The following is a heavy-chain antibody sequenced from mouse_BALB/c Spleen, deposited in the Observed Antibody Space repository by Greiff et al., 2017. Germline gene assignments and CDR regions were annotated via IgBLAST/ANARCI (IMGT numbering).Heavy chain of an antibody. Sequence: VKLMESGPGLVAPSQSLSITCTVSGFSLTSYGVHWVRQPPGKGLEWLGVIWAGGSTNYNSALMSRLSISKDNSKSQVFLQMNSLQTDDTAMYYCARDQYYSSIYPQGLDYWGQGTSVTVSS. J-gene: IGHJ4*01. V-gene: IGHV2-9*02. D-gene: IGHD1-1*01. CDR1: GFSLTSYG. CDR3: ARDQYYSSIYPQGLDY. CDR2: IWAGGST.